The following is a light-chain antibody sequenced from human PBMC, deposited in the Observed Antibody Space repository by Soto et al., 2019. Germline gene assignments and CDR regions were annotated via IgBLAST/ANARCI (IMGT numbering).Light chain of an antibody. CDR2: AAS. Sequence: EIVLTQSPGTLSLSPGERATLSCRASQSVTNNYVAWYQQKPGQAPRLLIHAASSRATGIPDRFSGGGSGTDFTLTISRLEPEDFAVYFCQQTAHSPLTFGQGTRVDIK. CDR3: QQTAHSPLT. J-gene: IGKJ1*01. V-gene: IGKV3-20*01. CDR1: QSVTNNY.